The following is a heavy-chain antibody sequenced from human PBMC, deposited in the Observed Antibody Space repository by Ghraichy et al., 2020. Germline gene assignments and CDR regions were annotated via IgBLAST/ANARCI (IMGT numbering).Heavy chain of an antibody. V-gene: IGHV3-33*01. Sequence: GGSLRLSCAASGFTFSSYGMHWVRQAPGKGLERVAVIWYDGSNKYYADSVKGRFTISRDNSKNTLYLQMNSLRAEDTAVYYCARDRIAAAGVYYGMDVWGQGTTVTVSS. CDR3: ARDRIAAAGVYYGMDV. D-gene: IGHD6-13*01. CDR2: IWYDGSNK. CDR1: GFTFSSYG. J-gene: IGHJ6*02.